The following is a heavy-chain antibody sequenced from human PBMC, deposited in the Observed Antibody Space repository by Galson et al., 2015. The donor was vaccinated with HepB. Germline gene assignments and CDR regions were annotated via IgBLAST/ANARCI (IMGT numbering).Heavy chain of an antibody. CDR2: IYSGGST. Sequence: SLRLSCAASGFTVSSNYMSWVRQAPGKGLEWVSVIYSGGSTYYADSVKGRFTISRDNSKNTLYLQMNSLRAEDTAVYYCASAPPLGYCSSTSCYGAFDIWGQGTMVTVSS. D-gene: IGHD2-2*01. CDR1: GFTVSSNY. CDR3: ASAPPLGYCSSTSCYGAFDI. V-gene: IGHV3-66*01. J-gene: IGHJ3*02.